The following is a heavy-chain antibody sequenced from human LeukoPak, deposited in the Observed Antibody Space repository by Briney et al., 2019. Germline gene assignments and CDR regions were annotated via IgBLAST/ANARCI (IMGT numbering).Heavy chain of an antibody. CDR1: GFSLSTYW. Sequence: GGSLRLSCAASGFSLSTYWMSWVRQAPGKGLEWVANIKQDESEKDYVDSVKGRFTISRDNAKNSLYLQMNSLRAEDTAFYYCARHDFWSGFKGGDYWGQGTLVTVSS. V-gene: IGHV3-7*03. CDR3: ARHDFWSGFKGGDY. D-gene: IGHD3-3*01. CDR2: IKQDESEK. J-gene: IGHJ4*02.